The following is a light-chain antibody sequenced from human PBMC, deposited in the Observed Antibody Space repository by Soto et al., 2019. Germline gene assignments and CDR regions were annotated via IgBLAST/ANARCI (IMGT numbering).Light chain of an antibody. CDR2: DAS. CDR1: QTISSW. J-gene: IGKJ4*01. V-gene: IGKV1-5*01. CDR3: QQLSRYPLT. Sequence: IQMTQSHSTLSGSVGDRFTITGRASQTISSWLAWYQQKPGKAPKLLIYDASSLESGVPSRFSGSGSETEFSLTISALQPEDFATYYCQQLSRYPLTFGGGTKVDIK.